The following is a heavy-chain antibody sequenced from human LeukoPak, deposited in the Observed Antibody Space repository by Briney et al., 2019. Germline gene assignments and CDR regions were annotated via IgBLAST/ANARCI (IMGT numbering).Heavy chain of an antibody. Sequence: TGGSLRLSCAASGFTFSDTWMHWVRQVPGKGLVWVSRIRSDGSDARYAESVKGRFTISRDNAKNTLYLQMNSLRAEDTAVYYCARAGSGRSPDWFGPWGQGTLVTVSS. J-gene: IGHJ5*02. V-gene: IGHV3-74*01. CDR2: IRSDGSDA. CDR3: ARAGSGRSPDWFGP. D-gene: IGHD1-26*01. CDR1: GFTFSDTW.